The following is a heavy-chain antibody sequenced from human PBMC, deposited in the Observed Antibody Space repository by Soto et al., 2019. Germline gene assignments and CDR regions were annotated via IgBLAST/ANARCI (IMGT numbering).Heavy chain of an antibody. D-gene: IGHD6-13*01. V-gene: IGHV3-23*01. CDR3: AKVSSSWYPRPPYYFDY. J-gene: IGHJ4*02. CDR2: ISGSGGST. Sequence: GGSLRLSCAASGFTFSSYAMSWVRQAPGKGLEWVSAISGSGGSTYYADSVKGRLTISRDNSKNTLYLQMNSLRAEDTAVYYCAKVSSSWYPRPPYYFDYWGQGTLVTVSS. CDR1: GFTFSSYA.